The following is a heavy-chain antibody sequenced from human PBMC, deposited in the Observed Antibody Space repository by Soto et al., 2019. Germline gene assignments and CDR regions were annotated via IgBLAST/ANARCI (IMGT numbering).Heavy chain of an antibody. CDR3: AREKYYYGSGSVNWFDP. D-gene: IGHD3-10*01. J-gene: IGHJ5*02. CDR2: IYYSGST. CDR1: GGSISSGGYY. Sequence: PSETLSLTCTVSGGSISSGGYYWSWIRQQPGKGLEWIGYIYYSGSTYYNPSLKSRVTISVDTSKNQFSLKLSSVTAADTAVYYCAREKYYYGSGSVNWFDPWGQGTLVTVSS. V-gene: IGHV4-31*03.